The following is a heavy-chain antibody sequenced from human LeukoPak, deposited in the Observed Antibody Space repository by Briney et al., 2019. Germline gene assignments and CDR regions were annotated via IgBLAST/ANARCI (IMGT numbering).Heavy chain of an antibody. Sequence: PRGSLRLSCAASGFTLSSYSMNWVRQAPGKGLEWVSSISSSSSYIYYADSVKGRFTISRDNAKNSLYLQMNSLRAEDTAVYYCASGGLSIVGATAWGQGTLVTVSS. J-gene: IGHJ4*02. V-gene: IGHV3-21*01. CDR1: GFTLSSYS. D-gene: IGHD1-26*01. CDR2: ISSSSSYI. CDR3: ASGGLSIVGATA.